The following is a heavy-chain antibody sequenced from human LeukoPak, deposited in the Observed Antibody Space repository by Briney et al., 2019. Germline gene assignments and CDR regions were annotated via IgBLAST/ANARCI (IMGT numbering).Heavy chain of an antibody. J-gene: IGHJ4*02. Sequence: SETLSLTCTVSGGSISSGSYYWRWIRQPPGKGLEWIGEINHSGATNYNPSLKSRVTIAVDTSKNQFSLRLSSVTAADTAMYYCARGIYGVYYFDYWGQGALVTVSS. CDR1: GGSISSGSYY. V-gene: IGHV4-39*07. CDR2: INHSGAT. CDR3: ARGIYGVYYFDY. D-gene: IGHD4-17*01.